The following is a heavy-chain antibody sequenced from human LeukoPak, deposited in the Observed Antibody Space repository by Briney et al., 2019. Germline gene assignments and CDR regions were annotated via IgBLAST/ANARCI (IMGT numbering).Heavy chain of an antibody. CDR2: ISSSGSTI. CDR1: GFTFSSYE. D-gene: IGHD3-10*01. J-gene: IGHJ4*02. Sequence: GGSPRLSCAASGFTFSSYEMNWVRQAPGKGLEWVSYISSSGSTIYYADSVKGRFTISRDNAKNSLYLQMNSLRAEDTAVYYCARGLWFGELSTIGFDYWGQGTLVTVSS. CDR3: ARGLWFGELSTIGFDY. V-gene: IGHV3-48*03.